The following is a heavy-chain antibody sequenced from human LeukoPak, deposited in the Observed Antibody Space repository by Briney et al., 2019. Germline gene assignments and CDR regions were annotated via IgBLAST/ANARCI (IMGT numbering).Heavy chain of an antibody. V-gene: IGHV4-34*01. CDR2: INHSGST. D-gene: IGHD6-19*01. Sequence: GSLRLSCAASGFTFDDYGMSWIRQPPGKGLEWIGEINHSGSTNYNPSLKSRVTISVDKSKNQFSLKLSSVTAADTAVYYCAREGAVAGINYYFDYWGQGTLVTVSS. J-gene: IGHJ4*02. CDR1: GFTFDDYG. CDR3: AREGAVAGINYYFDY.